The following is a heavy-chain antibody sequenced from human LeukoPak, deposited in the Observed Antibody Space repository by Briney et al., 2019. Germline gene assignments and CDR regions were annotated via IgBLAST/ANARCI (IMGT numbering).Heavy chain of an antibody. Sequence: GGSLRLSCAASGFTFSSYGMHWVRQAPGKGLEWVAFIRYDGSNKYYADSAKGRFTISRDNSKNTLYLQMNSLRAEDTAVYYCAKGGGYEAQYYYYYMDAWGKGTTVTISS. CDR3: AKGGGYEAQYYYYYMDA. J-gene: IGHJ6*03. V-gene: IGHV3-30*02. D-gene: IGHD5-12*01. CDR2: IRYDGSNK. CDR1: GFTFSSYG.